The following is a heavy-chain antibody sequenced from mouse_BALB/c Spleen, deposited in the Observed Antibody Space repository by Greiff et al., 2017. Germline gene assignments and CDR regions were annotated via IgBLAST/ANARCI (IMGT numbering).Heavy chain of an antibody. Sequence: EVKVVESGGGLVKPGGSLKLSCAASGFTFSSYTMPWVRQTPEKRLEWVATFSSGGGNTYYPDSVKGRFTISRDNAKNNLYLQMSSLRSEDTALYYSARWATTAAWFAYWGQGTLVTVSA. V-gene: IGHV5-9*03. CDR2: FSSGGGNT. J-gene: IGHJ3*01. CDR3: ARWATTAAWFAY. D-gene: IGHD1-2*01. CDR1: GFTFSSYT.